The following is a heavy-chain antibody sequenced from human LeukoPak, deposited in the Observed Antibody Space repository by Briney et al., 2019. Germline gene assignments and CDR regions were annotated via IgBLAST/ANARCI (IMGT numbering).Heavy chain of an antibody. CDR1: GFTFSSYA. Sequence: GGSLRLSYAASGFTFSSYAMSWVRQAPGKGLEWVSAISGSGGSTYYADSVKGWFTISRDNSKNTLYLQMNSLRAEDTAVYYCASSIVATSPSSDWYFDLWGRGTLVTVSS. D-gene: IGHD5-12*01. J-gene: IGHJ2*01. V-gene: IGHV3-23*01. CDR3: ASSIVATSPSSDWYFDL. CDR2: ISGSGGST.